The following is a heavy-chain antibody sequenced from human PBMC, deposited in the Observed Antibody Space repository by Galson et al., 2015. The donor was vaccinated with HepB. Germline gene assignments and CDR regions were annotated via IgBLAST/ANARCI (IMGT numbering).Heavy chain of an antibody. CDR2: ISGSGTRR. V-gene: IGHV3-23*01. CDR3: AKGPSDYVWGSSRNWFDP. J-gene: IGHJ5*02. CDR1: GFTFSSYA. D-gene: IGHD3-16*02. Sequence: SLRLSCAASGFTFSSYAMSWVRQAPGKGLEWASAISGSGTRRDYADSVRGRYTISRDKSTNTLSLQMNSLRVADTAVYYCAKGPSDYVWGSSRNWFDPWGQGTLVTVSS.